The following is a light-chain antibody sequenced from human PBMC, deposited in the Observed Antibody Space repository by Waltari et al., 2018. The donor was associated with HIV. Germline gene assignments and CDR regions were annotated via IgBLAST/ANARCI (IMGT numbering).Light chain of an antibody. CDR3: LTYVSDSGTWK. V-gene: IGLV2-23*02. CDR1: NIDVGTYNL. Sequence: QSALTQPASVSGNLGQSVTITCTGTNIDVGTYNLVSWYQQFPGKAPKLIIYDVSKRPSGVSSRFSGSKSGYWASLTISGLLTEDESYYYCLTYVSDSGTWKFGGGTYLTV. CDR2: DVS. J-gene: IGLJ3*02.